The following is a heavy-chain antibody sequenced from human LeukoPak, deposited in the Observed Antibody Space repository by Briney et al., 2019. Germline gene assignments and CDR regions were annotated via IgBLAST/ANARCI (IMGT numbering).Heavy chain of an antibody. CDR2: INHSVRT. J-gene: IGHJ3*02. V-gene: IGHV4-34*01. CDR1: GGSFRGYY. Sequence: SETLSLTCAVYGGSFRGYYCSWILQPPGNGREGIGEINHSVRTNSNPSLKSRVTISVDASKLQFSLKLSSVTAADTAVYYCARGDTAMVPEACDIWGQGTRVTVSS. D-gene: IGHD5-18*01. CDR3: ARGDTAMVPEACDI.